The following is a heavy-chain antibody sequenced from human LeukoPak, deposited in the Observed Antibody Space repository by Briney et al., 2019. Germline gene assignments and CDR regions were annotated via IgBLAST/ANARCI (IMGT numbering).Heavy chain of an antibody. CDR2: IYPGDSDT. CDR1: GYSFTNYW. D-gene: IGHD6-13*01. J-gene: IGHJ4*02. Sequence: KDGESLKISCKGSGYSFTNYWVGWVRQMPEKGLEWMGFIYPGDSDTRYGPSFQGRVTISADKSISTAFLQWSSLKASDTAMYYCARLEVTYSISPFDYWGQGTLVTVSS. V-gene: IGHV5-51*01. CDR3: ARLEVTYSISPFDY.